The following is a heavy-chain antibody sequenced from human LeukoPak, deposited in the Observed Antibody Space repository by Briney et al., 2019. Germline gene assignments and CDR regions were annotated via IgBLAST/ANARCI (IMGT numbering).Heavy chain of an antibody. CDR2: IIPILGIR. V-gene: IGHV1-69*04. Sequence: ASVKVSCKASGDTFSGYAISWVRQAPGQGLEWMGRIIPILGIRDYAQKFQGRVTITADKSSSTAYMELSSLTSEDTAVYYCARDLRGSSSWFDYWGQGALVTVSS. J-gene: IGHJ5*01. CDR3: ARDLRGSSSWFDY. D-gene: IGHD6-13*01. CDR1: GDTFSGYA.